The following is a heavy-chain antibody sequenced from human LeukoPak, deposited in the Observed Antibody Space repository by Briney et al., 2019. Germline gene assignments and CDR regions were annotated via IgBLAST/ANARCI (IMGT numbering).Heavy chain of an antibody. J-gene: IGHJ1*01. CDR3: GIQKADNIPMVRGIIAF. CDR2: ISWSSGSI. V-gene: IGHV3-9*01. Sequence: PGGSLRLSCAASGFTFYYYAMHWVRQAPGKGLEWVSGISWSSGSIDYADSVKGRFTISRDNAKNSLYLQINGLIAEDTAGYYCGIQKADNIPMVRGIIAFWGQGTLLTVSS. CDR1: GFTFYYYA. D-gene: IGHD3-10*01.